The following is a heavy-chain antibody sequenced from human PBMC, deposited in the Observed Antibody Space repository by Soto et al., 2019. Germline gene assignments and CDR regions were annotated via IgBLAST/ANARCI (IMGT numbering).Heavy chain of an antibody. J-gene: IGHJ4*02. CDR2: IYYSGST. D-gene: IGHD2-15*01. CDR1: GGSISSYY. CDR3: ARRYGGTFDY. Sequence: PSETLSLTCTVSGGSISSYYWSWIRQPPGKGLEWIGYIYYSGSTNYNPSLKSRVTISVDTSKNQFSLKLSSVTAADTAVYYYARRYGGTFDYWGQGTLVTVSS. V-gene: IGHV4-59*08.